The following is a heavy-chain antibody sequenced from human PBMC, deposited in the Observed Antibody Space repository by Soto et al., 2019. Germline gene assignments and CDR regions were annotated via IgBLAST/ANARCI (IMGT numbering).Heavy chain of an antibody. J-gene: IGHJ4*02. D-gene: IGHD1-1*01. CDR3: AQEGQYQQQYKFDF. CDR1: GFTFSNFG. CDR2: LTGNGGIT. V-gene: IGHV3-23*01. Sequence: EVKLWESRGGLVLPGGSLRLSCEASGFTFSNFGMSWVRQAPGKGLEWVAGLTGNGGITYYADSVKGRFTISRVNSKNTLNFQMNSLRVYDTAVSYCAQEGQYQQQYKFDFCGQGTLVNVSS.